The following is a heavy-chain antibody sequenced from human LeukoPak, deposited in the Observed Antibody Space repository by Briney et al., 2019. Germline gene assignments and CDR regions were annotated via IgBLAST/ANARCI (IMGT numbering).Heavy chain of an antibody. J-gene: IGHJ3*02. V-gene: IGHV4-34*01. Sequence: SETLSLTCAVYGGSFSGYYWSWIRQPPGKGLEWIGEINHSGSTNYNPSLKSRVTISVDTSKNQFSLKLSSVTAADTAVYYCARLGLLLGAFDIWGQGTMVTVSS. CDR2: INHSGST. CDR3: ARLGLLLGAFDI. D-gene: IGHD3/OR15-3a*01. CDR1: GGSFSGYY.